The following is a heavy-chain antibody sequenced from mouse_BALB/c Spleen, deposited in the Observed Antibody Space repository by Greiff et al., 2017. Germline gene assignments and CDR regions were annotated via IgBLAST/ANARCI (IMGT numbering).Heavy chain of an antibody. V-gene: IGHV5-17*02. Sequence: EVMLVESGGGLVKPGGSRKLSCAASGFTFSSFGMHWVRQAPEKGLEWVAYISSGSSTIYYADTVKGRFTISRDNPKNTLFLQMTSLRSEDTAMYYCARPDGYYAMDYWGQGTSVTVSS. CDR1: GFTFSSFG. CDR3: ARPDGYYAMDY. CDR2: ISSGSSTI. D-gene: IGHD2-3*01. J-gene: IGHJ4*01.